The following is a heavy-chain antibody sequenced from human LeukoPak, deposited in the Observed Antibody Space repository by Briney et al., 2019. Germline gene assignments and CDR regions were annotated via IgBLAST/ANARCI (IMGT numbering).Heavy chain of an antibody. CDR3: AREGRWLDS. D-gene: IGHD4-23*01. V-gene: IGHV4-38-2*02. CDR2: IYHSGST. J-gene: IGHJ4*02. Sequence: SETLSLTCTVSGYSISSGYYWGCIRQPPGKGLEWIGSIYHSGSTYYNPSLKSRVTISVDTSKNQFSLKLSSVTAADTAVYYCAREGRWLDSWGQGTLVTVSS. CDR1: GYSISSGYY.